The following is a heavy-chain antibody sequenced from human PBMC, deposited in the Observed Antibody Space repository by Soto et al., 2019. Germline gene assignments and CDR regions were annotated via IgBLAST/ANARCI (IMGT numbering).Heavy chain of an antibody. CDR2: ISGSGGGT. D-gene: IGHD2-2*01. CDR1: GFTFSNYA. Sequence: GGSLRLSCAASGFTFSNYAMSWVRQAPGKGLEWVTAISGSGGGTYSADSVTGRFTISRDQSKNTLYLQMNSLRVEDTAVYYCAKGSAASRTYFFDGCGQGTLVTVSS. J-gene: IGHJ4*02. V-gene: IGHV3-23*01. CDR3: AKGSAASRTYFFDG.